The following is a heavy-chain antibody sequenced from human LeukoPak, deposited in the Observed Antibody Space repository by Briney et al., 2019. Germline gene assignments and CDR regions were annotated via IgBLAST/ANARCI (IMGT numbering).Heavy chain of an antibody. CDR1: GDSISSSSYY. CDR3: ARAEDSYGSLDY. D-gene: IGHD5-18*01. V-gene: IGHV4-39*07. Sequence: SETLSLTCTVPGDSISSSSYYWGWIRQPPGKGLEYIGTIYYTGDAYYNPSLKGRVTISIDTSRKQFSLRLNSVTAADTAVYYCARAEDSYGSLDYWGQGTLVTVSS. J-gene: IGHJ4*02. CDR2: IYYTGDA.